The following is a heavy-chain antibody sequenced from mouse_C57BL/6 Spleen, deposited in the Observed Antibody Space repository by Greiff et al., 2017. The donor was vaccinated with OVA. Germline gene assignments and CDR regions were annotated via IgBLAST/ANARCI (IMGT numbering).Heavy chain of an antibody. J-gene: IGHJ3*01. CDR2: IDPSDSYT. CDR3: ARRPSYYYGIRGGAY. D-gene: IGHD1-1*01. Sequence: QVQLQQPGAELVKPGASVKLSCKASGYTFTSYWMQWVKQRPGQGLEWIGEIDPSDSYTNYNQKFKGKATLTVDTSSSTAYMQLSSLTSEDSAVYYCARRPSYYYGIRGGAYWGQGTLVTVSA. V-gene: IGHV1-50*01. CDR1: GYTFTSYW.